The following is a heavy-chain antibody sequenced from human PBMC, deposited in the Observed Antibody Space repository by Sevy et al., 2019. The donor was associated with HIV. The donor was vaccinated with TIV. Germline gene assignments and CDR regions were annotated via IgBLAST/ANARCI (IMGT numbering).Heavy chain of an antibody. CDR1: GFTFDDYA. CDR3: AKDIRSLTVASSGMDV. Sequence: GGSLRLSCAASGFTFDDYAMHWVRQAPGKGLEWVSGISWNSGTTGYADSVKGRFTISRDNARNSLYLQMNSLRPDDMALYYCAKDIRSLTVASSGMDVWGQGTTVTVSS. J-gene: IGHJ6*02. CDR2: ISWNSGTT. D-gene: IGHD6-19*01. V-gene: IGHV3-9*03.